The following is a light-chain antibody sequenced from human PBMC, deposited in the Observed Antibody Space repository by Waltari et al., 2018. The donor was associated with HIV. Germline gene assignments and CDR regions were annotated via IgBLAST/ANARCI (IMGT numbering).Light chain of an antibody. J-gene: IGLJ3*02. CDR3: AAWDDSLSGWV. CDR1: SSNIGTNY. CDR2: RNS. Sequence: QSALTQPPSTSGTPGQTVTIPCSGSSSNIGTNYVSWYQQLPGTAPKPLIYRNSQRPSGVRDRFSGSKSGTSASLAINDLRSEDEAEYHCAAWDDSLSGWVFGGGTNLTVL. V-gene: IGLV1-47*01.